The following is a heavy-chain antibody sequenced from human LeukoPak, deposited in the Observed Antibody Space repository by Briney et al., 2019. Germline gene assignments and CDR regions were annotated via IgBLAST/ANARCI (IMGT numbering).Heavy chain of an antibody. V-gene: IGHV4-31*03. J-gene: IGHJ4*02. CDR2: IYYSGST. Sequence: PSETLSLTCTVSGGSISSGRYFGSWIRQHPGKGLEWIGYIYYSGSTYYNPSLKSRVTISVDTSKNHFSLKLSSVTAADTAVYYCARVRHTVDLPLNFDYWGQGTLVTVSS. CDR1: GGSISSGRYF. D-gene: IGHD4-23*01. CDR3: ARVRHTVDLPLNFDY.